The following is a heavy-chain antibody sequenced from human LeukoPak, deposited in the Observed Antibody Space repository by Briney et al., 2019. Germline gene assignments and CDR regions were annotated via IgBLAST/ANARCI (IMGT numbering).Heavy chain of an antibody. CDR2: IDPSDSET. V-gene: IGHV5-51*01. Sequence: GESLKISCKASGYSFTNYWIGWVRQMPGKGLEWMGIIDPSDSETRYTPSFQGQVSISVDKSISTAYLQWSSLKASDTAMYYCARPSGPYGSGSYYMAYWGQGTLVTVSS. CDR1: GYSFTNYW. D-gene: IGHD3-10*01. J-gene: IGHJ4*02. CDR3: ARPSGPYGSGSYYMAY.